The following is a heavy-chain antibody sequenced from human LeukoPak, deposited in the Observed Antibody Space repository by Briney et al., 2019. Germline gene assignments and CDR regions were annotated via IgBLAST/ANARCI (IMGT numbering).Heavy chain of an antibody. CDR3: ARGRYGGYFDC. J-gene: IGHJ4*02. Sequence: SETLSLTCAVYGGSFSGYYWSWIRQPPGKGLEWIGEINHSGSTNYNPSLMSRITISVDTSKIQFSLMLSPVTAADTAVYYCARGRYGGYFDCWGQGTLVTVSS. CDR2: INHSGST. CDR1: GGSFSGYY. D-gene: IGHD4-23*01. V-gene: IGHV4-34*01.